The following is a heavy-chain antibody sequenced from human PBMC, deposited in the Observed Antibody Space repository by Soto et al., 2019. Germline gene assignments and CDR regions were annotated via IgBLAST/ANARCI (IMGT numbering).Heavy chain of an antibody. Sequence: QVQLQESGPGLVKPSGTLSLTCGVFGGSISNSNWWTWVRQPPGMGLELIGEIYHTGSTNYNSSFMSRVTITLDKHNNLFSLKLSSVTAAVTALDYGALRPIVGDAIWGQGALVTVSS. CDR1: GGSISNSNW. J-gene: IGHJ4*02. CDR2: IYHTGST. D-gene: IGHD1-26*01. CDR3: ALRPIVGDAI. V-gene: IGHV4-4*02.